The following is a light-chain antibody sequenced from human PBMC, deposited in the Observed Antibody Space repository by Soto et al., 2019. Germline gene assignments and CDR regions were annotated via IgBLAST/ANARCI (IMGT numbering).Light chain of an antibody. CDR1: SSDVGGYNY. CDR3: SSYTSSSTPHVV. J-gene: IGLJ2*01. V-gene: IGLV2-14*01. Sequence: QSALTQPASVSGSPGQSITISCTGTSSDVGGYNYVSWHQQHPGKAPKLMIYDVSNRPSGVSNRFSGSKSGNTASLTISGPQAQDEADYSCSSYTSSSTPHVVFGGGTTLTVL. CDR2: DVS.